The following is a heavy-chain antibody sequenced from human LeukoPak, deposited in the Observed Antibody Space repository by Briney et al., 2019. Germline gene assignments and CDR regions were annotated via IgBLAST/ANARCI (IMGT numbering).Heavy chain of an antibody. D-gene: IGHD3-22*01. CDR3: ARDLKGSGYVDY. CDR2: IYYSGST. V-gene: IGHV4-59*01. Sequence: SETLSLTCTVSGGSISSYYWSWIREPPGKGLEWIGYIYYSGSTNYNPSLKSRVTISVDTSKNQFSLKLSSVTAADTAVYYCARDLKGSGYVDYWGQGTLVTFSS. CDR1: GGSISSYY. J-gene: IGHJ4*02.